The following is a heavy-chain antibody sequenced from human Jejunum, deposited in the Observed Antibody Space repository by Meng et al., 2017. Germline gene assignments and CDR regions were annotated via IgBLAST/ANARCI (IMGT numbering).Heavy chain of an antibody. Sequence: GRVGGSGGGVVQPGGSLRLSCAASGFTFSSSWMYWVRQAPGKGLVWVSRIKSDGTITYADSVKGRFTMSRDNAKNTVFLQMNSLRADDTAMYYCAKSGYSTSRFDPWGQGTLVTVSS. CDR1: GFTFSSSW. V-gene: IGHV3-74*03. CDR2: IKSDGTI. CDR3: AKSGYSTSRFDP. D-gene: IGHD6-13*01. J-gene: IGHJ5*02.